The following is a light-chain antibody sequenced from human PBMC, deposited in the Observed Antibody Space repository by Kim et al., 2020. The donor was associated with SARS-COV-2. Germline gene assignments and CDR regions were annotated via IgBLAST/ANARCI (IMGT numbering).Light chain of an antibody. CDR3: QSYDSSKV. V-gene: IGLV6-57*02. CDR2: EDN. J-gene: IGLJ3*02. CDR1: SVSIASNY. Sequence: PGKTVTISCTGSSVSIASNYVQWYQQRPGSAPTTVIYEDNQRPSGVPDRFSGSIDSSSNSASLTISGLKTEDEADYYCQSYDSSKVFGGGTQLTVL.